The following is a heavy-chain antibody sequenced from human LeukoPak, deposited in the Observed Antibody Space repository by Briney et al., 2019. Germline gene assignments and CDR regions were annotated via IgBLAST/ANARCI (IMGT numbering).Heavy chain of an antibody. CDR3: VTDPYTTTDDYNFEPQGAF. CDR1: GDTLTELS. J-gene: IGHJ4*02. D-gene: IGHD5-24*01. V-gene: IGHV1-24*01. CDR2: FDPADGET. Sequence: ASVKVSCNAPGDTLTELSIHWVRQPSGKGLEWMGAFDPADGETIYAQKFQGRVTMTADTSTDTAYMELSSLTSADTAVYYCVTDPYTTTDDYNFEPQGAFWVQGTLVTVSS.